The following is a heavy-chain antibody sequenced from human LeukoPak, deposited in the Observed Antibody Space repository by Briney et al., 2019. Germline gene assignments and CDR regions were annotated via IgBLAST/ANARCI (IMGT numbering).Heavy chain of an antibody. V-gene: IGHV3-7*01. D-gene: IGHD2-15*01. CDR2: MKGSEE. Sequence: RGSLRLSCAASGFTFSSYWMSWVRQAPGKGLEWVAKMKGSEEYYVDSVQGRFTISRDNAKNSVYLQMNSLRVDDTAVYYCTRSVRYCSEGSCYSWFDPWGQGTLVTVSS. CDR3: TRSVRYCSEGSCYSWFDP. J-gene: IGHJ5*02. CDR1: GFTFSSYW.